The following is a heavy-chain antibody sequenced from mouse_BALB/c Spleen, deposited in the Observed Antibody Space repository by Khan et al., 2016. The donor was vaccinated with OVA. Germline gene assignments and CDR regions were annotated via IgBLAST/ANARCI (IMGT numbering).Heavy chain of an antibody. CDR3: ASHLTGSFAY. V-gene: IGHV5-6*01. Sequence: EVQLVESGGDLVKPGGSLKLSCAASGFTFSTYGMSWVRQTPDKRLEWVATISSDGTYTYYPDSVKGQFTISRDNAKNTLYLQMISLKSEDTAMYYCASHLTGSFAYWGQGTLVTVSA. J-gene: IGHJ3*01. D-gene: IGHD4-1*01. CDR1: GFTFSTYG. CDR2: ISSDGTYT.